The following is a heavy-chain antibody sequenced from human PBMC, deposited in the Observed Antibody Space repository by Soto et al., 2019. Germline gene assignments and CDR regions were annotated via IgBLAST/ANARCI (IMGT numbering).Heavy chain of an antibody. CDR1: GGPFSSHT. CDR3: ARPDFGDYWYFDL. V-gene: IGHV1-69*08. D-gene: IGHD4-17*01. J-gene: IGHJ2*01. Sequence: QDQLVQSGAEVKKPGSSVKVSCKAFGGPFSSHTFSWVRQAPGQGLEWMGRIIPALGTPTYAQKFQGRVTITADESVTTVYMELNSLRTEDTAVYYCARPDFGDYWYFDLWGRGTLVTVSS. CDR2: IIPALGTP.